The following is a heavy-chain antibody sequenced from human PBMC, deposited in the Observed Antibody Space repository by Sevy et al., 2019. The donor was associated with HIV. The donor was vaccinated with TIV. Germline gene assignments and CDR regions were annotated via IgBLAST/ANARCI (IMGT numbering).Heavy chain of an antibody. V-gene: IGHV1-8*01. D-gene: IGHD2-2*01. Sequence: ASVKVSCKASGYTFTSYDINWVRQATGQGLEWMGWMNPNSGNTGYAQKFQGRVTMTRNTSISTAYMELSSLRSEDTAVYYCARSVVPAAFVRFYPWGQGTLVTVSS. CDR1: GYTFTSYD. J-gene: IGHJ5*02. CDR2: MNPNSGNT. CDR3: ARSVVPAAFVRFYP.